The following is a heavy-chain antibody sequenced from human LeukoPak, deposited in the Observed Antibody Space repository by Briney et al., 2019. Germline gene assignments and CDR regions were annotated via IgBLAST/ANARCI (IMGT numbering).Heavy chain of an antibody. D-gene: IGHD4-23*01. Sequence: GGSLRLSCSASGFTFSSYAMHWVRQAPGKGLEYVSAISSNRGSTYYADSVKGRFTISRDNSKNTLYLQMSSLRAEDTAVYYCVKDPRVATTVVTPGFDYWGQGTLVTVSS. J-gene: IGHJ4*02. CDR1: GFTFSSYA. V-gene: IGHV3-64D*09. CDR2: ISSNRGST. CDR3: VKDPRVATTVVTPGFDY.